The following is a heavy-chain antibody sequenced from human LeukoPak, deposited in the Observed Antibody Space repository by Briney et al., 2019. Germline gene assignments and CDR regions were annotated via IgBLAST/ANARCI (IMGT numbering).Heavy chain of an antibody. D-gene: IGHD4-17*01. J-gene: IGHJ4*02. V-gene: IGHV3-74*01. CDR2: IKGDGSST. CDR3: AGASTTVPNLLDH. Sequence: PGGSLRLSCAASGXTFSTYWMHWVRQAPGKGLVWVARIKGDGSSTIYADSVKGRFTISRDNSKNTLYLQTSSLRAEDTAVYYCAGASTTVPNLLDHWGRGTLVTVSS. CDR1: GXTFSTYW.